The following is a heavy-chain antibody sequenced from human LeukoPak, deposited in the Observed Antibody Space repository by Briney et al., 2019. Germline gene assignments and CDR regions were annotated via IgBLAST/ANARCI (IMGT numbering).Heavy chain of an antibody. CDR3: AKDGGLWVSAHWGDS. D-gene: IGHD7-27*01. Sequence: GVSLRLSCAASGFTFSSYTMSWVRQAPGKGLEWVSTITTSDGNTYYADSVKGRFTVSRDNSKNTLFLQMNSLRAEDTAVYYCAKDGGLWVSAHWGDSWGRGTLVTVSS. J-gene: IGHJ4*02. V-gene: IGHV3-23*01. CDR2: ITTSDGNT. CDR1: GFTFSSYT.